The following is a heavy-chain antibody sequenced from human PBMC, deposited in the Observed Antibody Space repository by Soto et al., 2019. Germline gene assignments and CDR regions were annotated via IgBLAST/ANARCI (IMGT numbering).Heavy chain of an antibody. V-gene: IGHV3-74*01. Sequence: EVQLLESGGGLVQPGGSLRLSCAASGFTFSSYWMHWVRQAPGKGLVWVSRIKSDGSDTGYADSVKVRLTISRDNAKNTLYLQMSSLRAEDTAVYYCVRVAYGDLGGWGQGTLVTVSS. J-gene: IGHJ4*02. CDR3: VRVAYGDLGG. CDR2: IKSDGSDT. D-gene: IGHD4-17*01. CDR1: GFTFSSYW.